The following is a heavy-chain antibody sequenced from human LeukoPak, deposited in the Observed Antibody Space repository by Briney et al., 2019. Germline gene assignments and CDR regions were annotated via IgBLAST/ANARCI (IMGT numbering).Heavy chain of an antibody. V-gene: IGHV1-69*13. D-gene: IGHD2-2*01. CDR3: ARPTAAPDAFDI. Sequence: ASVKVSCKASGGTLSSYAISWVRQAPGQGLEWMGGIIPIFGTANYAQKFQGRVTITADESTSTAYMELSSLRSEDTAVYYCARPTAAPDAFDIWGQGTMVTVSS. J-gene: IGHJ3*02. CDR2: IIPIFGTA. CDR1: GGTLSSYA.